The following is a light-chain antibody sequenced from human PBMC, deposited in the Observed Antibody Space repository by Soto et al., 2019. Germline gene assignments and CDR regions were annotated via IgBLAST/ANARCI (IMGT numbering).Light chain of an antibody. CDR1: QGITDD. J-gene: IGKJ4*01. CDR2: AAS. V-gene: IGKV1-6*01. Sequence: AIQMTQSPSSLSATVGDRVTITCRASQGITDDLSWYQQKPGRAPKLLIYAASSSQNGVPPRFSGSGSGTDFILTNTSLQPEDFATYYCQQDHSFPFTFGGGTKWISN. CDR3: QQDHSFPFT.